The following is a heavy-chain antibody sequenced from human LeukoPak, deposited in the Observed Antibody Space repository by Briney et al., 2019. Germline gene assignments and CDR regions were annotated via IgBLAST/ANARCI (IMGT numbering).Heavy chain of an antibody. V-gene: IGHV1-18*04. J-gene: IGHJ4*02. Sequence: GASVKVSCKASGYTFTSYGISWERQAPGQGLEWMGWISAYNGNTNYAQKLQGRVTMTTDTSTSTAYMELRSLRSDDTAVYYCARKGSSWYSRYYFDYWGQGTLVTVSS. CDR3: ARKGSSWYSRYYFDY. D-gene: IGHD6-13*01. CDR2: ISAYNGNT. CDR1: GYTFTSYG.